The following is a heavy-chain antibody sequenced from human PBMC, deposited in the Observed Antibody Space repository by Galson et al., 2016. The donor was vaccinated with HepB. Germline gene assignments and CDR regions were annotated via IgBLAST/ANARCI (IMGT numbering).Heavy chain of an antibody. D-gene: IGHD1-7*01. J-gene: IGHJ4*02. CDR3: VAVERQTTVIDS. Sequence: ETLSLTCAVSGGSINSGNWWNWVRQTPGKGLEWIGEISHSGSTSYNPSLQSRVTMSVDKSKNQFSLKLTSVTAADTAMYYCVAVERQTTVIDSWGQGTLVTVSS. CDR2: ISHSGST. V-gene: IGHV4-4*02. CDR1: GGSINSGNW.